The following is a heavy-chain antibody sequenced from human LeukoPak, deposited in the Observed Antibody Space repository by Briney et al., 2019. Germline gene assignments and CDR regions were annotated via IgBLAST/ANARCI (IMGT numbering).Heavy chain of an antibody. D-gene: IGHD3-22*01. CDR1: GYTFTSCG. CDR3: ASTYRGDSSGYYFDY. V-gene: IGHV1-18*01. J-gene: IGHJ4*02. Sequence: ASVKVSCKASGYTFTSCGISWVRQAPGQGLEWMGWISAYNGNTNYAQKLQGRVTMTTDTSTSTAYMELRSLRSDDTAVYYCASTYRGDSSGYYFDYWGQGTLVTVSS. CDR2: ISAYNGNT.